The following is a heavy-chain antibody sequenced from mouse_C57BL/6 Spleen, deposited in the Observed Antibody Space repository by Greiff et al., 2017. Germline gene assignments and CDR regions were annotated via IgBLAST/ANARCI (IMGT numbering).Heavy chain of an antibody. CDR3: ARNAYYSNYWYFDV. CDR1: GYTFTSYW. Sequence: QVQLQQPGAELVRPGSSVKLSCKASGYTFTSYWMHWVKQRPIQGLEWIGNIDPSDSETPYNQKFKDKATLTVDKSSSTAYMQLSSLTSEDSAVYYCARNAYYSNYWYFDVWGTGTTVTVSS. D-gene: IGHD2-5*01. J-gene: IGHJ1*03. V-gene: IGHV1-52*01. CDR2: IDPSDSET.